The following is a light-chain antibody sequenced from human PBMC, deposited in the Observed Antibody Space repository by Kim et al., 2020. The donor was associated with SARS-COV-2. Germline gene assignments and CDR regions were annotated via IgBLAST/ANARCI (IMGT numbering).Light chain of an antibody. V-gene: IGLV3-19*01. J-gene: IGLJ2*01. CDR3: SSRDSSGNHVV. CDR2: GKN. Sequence: ALGQTVRSTCQGDSLRSYYASWYQQKPGQAPVLVIYGKNNRPSGIPDRFSGSSSGNTASLTITGAQAADEADYYCSSRDSSGNHVVFGGGTQLTVL. CDR1: SLRSYY.